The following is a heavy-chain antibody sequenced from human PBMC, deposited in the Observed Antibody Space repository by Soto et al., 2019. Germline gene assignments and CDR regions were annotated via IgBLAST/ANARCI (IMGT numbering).Heavy chain of an antibody. CDR1: GFTFSSYG. CDR2: ISYDGSNK. V-gene: IGHV3-30*18. J-gene: IGHJ4*02. CDR3: AKDGGGERNYDILTGPDY. D-gene: IGHD3-9*01. Sequence: GGSLRLSCAASGFTFSSYGMHWVRQAPGKGLEWVAVISYDGSNKYYADSVKGRFTISRDNSKNTLYLQMNSLRAEDTAVYYCAKDGGGERNYDILTGPDYWGQGTLVTVSS.